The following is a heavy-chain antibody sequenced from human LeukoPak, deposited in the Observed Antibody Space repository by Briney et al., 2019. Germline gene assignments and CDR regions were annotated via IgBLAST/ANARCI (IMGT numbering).Heavy chain of an antibody. CDR2: IYYSAST. J-gene: IGHJ4*02. CDR1: GGSISSSSYY. Sequence: SETLSLTCTVSGGSISSSSYYWGWIRQPPGKGVEWIGSIYYSASTQYNPSLRSRLTISLDTSKNQFSLKLSSVTAADTAVYYCASTCGNYAEQLYFDPWGQGTLVTVSS. D-gene: IGHD6-13*01. V-gene: IGHV4-39*01. CDR3: ASTCGNYAEQLYFDP.